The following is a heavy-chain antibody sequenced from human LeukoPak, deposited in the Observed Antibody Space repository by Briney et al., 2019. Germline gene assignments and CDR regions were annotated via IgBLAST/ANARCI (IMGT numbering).Heavy chain of an antibody. CDR1: GVSITNTNYY. J-gene: IGHJ4*02. CDR3: ARHSSSAWYYYFGY. Sequence: PSETLSLTCTVSGVSITNTNYYWGWVRQPPGKGLEWIGGIYFSGTTYYNPSLRSRVTISVDTSKNQFSLKLNSVTAADTAVYFCARHSSSAWYYYFGYWGQGALVTVSS. D-gene: IGHD6-19*01. V-gene: IGHV4-39*01. CDR2: IYFSGTT.